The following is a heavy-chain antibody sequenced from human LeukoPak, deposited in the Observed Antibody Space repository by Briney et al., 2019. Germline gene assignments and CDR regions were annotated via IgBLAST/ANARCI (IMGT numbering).Heavy chain of an antibody. V-gene: IGHV3-30*03. D-gene: IGHD5-12*01. Sequence: GGSLRLSCAASGFTFSSYGMHWVCQAPGKGLEWVAVISYDGSNKYYADSVKGRFTISRDNAKNSLYLQMNSLRAEDTAVYYCARAKALYSGYDYFDYWGQGTLVTVSS. J-gene: IGHJ4*02. CDR1: GFTFSSYG. CDR2: ISYDGSNK. CDR3: ARAKALYSGYDYFDY.